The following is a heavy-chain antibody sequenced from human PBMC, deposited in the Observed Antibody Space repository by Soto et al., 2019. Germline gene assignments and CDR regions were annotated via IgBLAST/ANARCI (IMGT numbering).Heavy chain of an antibody. J-gene: IGHJ5*02. CDR2: ICSGGST. CDR1: GFTVSSNY. V-gene: IGHV3-66*01. D-gene: IGHD2-2*01. Sequence: GGSLRLSCAASGFTVSSNYMSWVRQAPGKGLEWVSVICSGGSTYYADSVKGRFTISRDNSKNTLYLQMNSLRAEDTAVYYCARGIVVVPAALLSWGQGTLVTVSS. CDR3: ARGIVVVPAALLS.